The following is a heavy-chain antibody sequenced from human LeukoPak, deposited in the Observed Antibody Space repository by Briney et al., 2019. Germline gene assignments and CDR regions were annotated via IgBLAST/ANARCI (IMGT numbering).Heavy chain of an antibody. Sequence: SETLSLTCVVSGGSLHRSFWTWVRQPPGKGREWIGLIYSSGTTDYSPSLKSRLTISIDTSKNQFSLRLASVTTADTAVYYCGRRPAVDGPIDSWGQGTLVAVSS. D-gene: IGHD3/OR15-3a*01. CDR3: GRRPAVDGPIDS. CDR2: IYSSGTT. CDR1: GGSLHRSF. J-gene: IGHJ4*02. V-gene: IGHV4-59*01.